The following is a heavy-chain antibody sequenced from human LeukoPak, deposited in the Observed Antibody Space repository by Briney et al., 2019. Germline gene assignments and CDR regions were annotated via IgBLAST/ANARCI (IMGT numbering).Heavy chain of an antibody. J-gene: IGHJ5*01. Sequence: QAGGSLRLSCAASGFTFSNFSSYGMHWVRQAPGKGLEWVAVTSYDGSHTYYADSVKGRFIISRDNSKNTVYLQMNSLRVEDTAVYYCAKDREVGRVIVVDCGFDSWGQGTLVTVSS. CDR1: GFTFSNFSSYG. CDR3: AKDREVGRVIVVDCGFDS. V-gene: IGHV3-30*18. CDR2: TSYDGSHT. D-gene: IGHD3-22*01.